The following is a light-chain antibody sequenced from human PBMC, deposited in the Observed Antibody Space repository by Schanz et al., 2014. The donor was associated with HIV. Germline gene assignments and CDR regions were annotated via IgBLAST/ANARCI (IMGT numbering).Light chain of an antibody. J-gene: IGKJ2*01. CDR2: EAS. CDR3: LHYNDFTST. CDR1: QSISEW. Sequence: DIQMTQSPSTLSASVGARITITCRARQSISEWLAWYQQKPGQAPNLLISEASPLESGVPSRFSGTGSGTEFTLTISSLHPDDFATYFCLHYNDFTSTFGQGTKLEIQ. V-gene: IGKV1-5*03.